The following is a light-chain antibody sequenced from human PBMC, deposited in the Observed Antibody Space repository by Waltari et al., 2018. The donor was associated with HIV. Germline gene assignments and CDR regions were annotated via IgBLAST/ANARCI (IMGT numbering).Light chain of an antibody. Sequence: QSALTQPPSASGSPGQPVTISCTGTRSDVGSYNFVPWYKQHPGKAPKLLIFEVSKRPSGVPDRFSGSKSGNTASLTVSGLQPEDEADYYCSSYAGSNNLLFGGGTKLTVL. CDR2: EVS. V-gene: IGLV2-8*01. J-gene: IGLJ2*01. CDR3: SSYAGSNNLL. CDR1: RSDVGSYNF.